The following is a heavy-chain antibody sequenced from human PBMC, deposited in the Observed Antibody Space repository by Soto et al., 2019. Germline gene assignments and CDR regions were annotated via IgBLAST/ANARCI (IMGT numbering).Heavy chain of an antibody. J-gene: IGHJ4*02. CDR2: TYYRSKWYN. V-gene: IGHV6-1*01. Sequence: KQSQTLSLTCAISGDSVSSNSAAWNWIRQSPSRGLEWLGRTYYRSKWYNDYAVSVKSRITINPDTSKNQFSLQLNSVTPEDTAVYYCARSGVQWRYTYFDYWGQGTLVTVSS. CDR1: GDSVSSNSAA. CDR3: ARSGVQWRYTYFDY. D-gene: IGHD6-19*01.